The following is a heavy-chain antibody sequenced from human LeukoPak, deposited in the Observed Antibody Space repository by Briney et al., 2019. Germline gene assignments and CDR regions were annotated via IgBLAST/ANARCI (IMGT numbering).Heavy chain of an antibody. Sequence: GRSLRLSCAASGFNFDDCAMHWVRQAPGKGLEWVSGISWNSGSITYADSVKGRFTISRDSAKNSLFLQMNSLRAEGTAFYYCARGAVAAAGLFDYWGQGTLVTVSS. J-gene: IGHJ4*02. CDR2: ISWNSGSI. CDR1: GFNFDDCA. CDR3: ARGAVAAAGLFDY. V-gene: IGHV3-9*01. D-gene: IGHD6-13*01.